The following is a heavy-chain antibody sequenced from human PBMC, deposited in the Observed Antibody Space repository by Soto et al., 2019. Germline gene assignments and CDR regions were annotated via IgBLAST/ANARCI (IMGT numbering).Heavy chain of an antibody. CDR1: GYTFTGYY. V-gene: IGHV1-2*04. CDR3: ARVFAGSGSSYGMDV. Sequence: ASVKVSCKASGYTFTGYYMHWVRQAPGQGLEWMGWINPNSGGTNYAQKFQGWVTMTRDTSISTAYMELSRLRSDDTAVYYCARVFAGSGSSYGMDVWGQGTTVTVSS. CDR2: INPNSGGT. J-gene: IGHJ6*02. D-gene: IGHD3-10*01.